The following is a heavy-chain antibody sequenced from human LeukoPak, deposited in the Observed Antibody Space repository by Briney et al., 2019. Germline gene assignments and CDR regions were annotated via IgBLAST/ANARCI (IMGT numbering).Heavy chain of an antibody. CDR2: ISSNGGST. D-gene: IGHD6-19*01. V-gene: IGHV3-64*01. CDR1: GFTFSSYA. Sequence: GGSLRLSCAASGFTFSSYAMHWVRQAPGKGLEYVSAISSNGGSTYYANSVKGRFTISRDNSKNTLYLQMGSLRAEDMAVYYCARDLQQWLGDFDYWGQGTLVTVSS. CDR3: ARDLQQWLGDFDY. J-gene: IGHJ4*02.